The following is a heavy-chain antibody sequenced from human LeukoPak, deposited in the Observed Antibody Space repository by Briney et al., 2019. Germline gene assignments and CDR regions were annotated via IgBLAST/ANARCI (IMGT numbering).Heavy chain of an antibody. CDR3: ARAPAMILRPNYMDV. V-gene: IGHV3-21*01. CDR1: GFTFSSYS. D-gene: IGHD3-3*01. J-gene: IGHJ6*03. CDR2: ISSSSTYI. Sequence: KAGGSLRLSCAASGFTFSSYSMNWVRQAPGKGLEWVSFISSSSTYIYYADSMKARFTISRDDAKSSLYLQMNSLRAEDTAVYYCARAPAMILRPNYMDVWGKGTTVTVSS.